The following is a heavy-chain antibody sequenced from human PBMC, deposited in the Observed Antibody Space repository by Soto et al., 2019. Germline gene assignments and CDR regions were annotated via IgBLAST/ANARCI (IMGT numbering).Heavy chain of an antibody. CDR1: GYTFTSYA. V-gene: IGHV1-3*01. D-gene: IGHD6-13*01. CDR3: ARDTEDIAAAGYDLYYYYYGMDV. J-gene: IGHJ6*02. CDR2: INAGNGNT. Sequence: ASVKVSCKASGYTFTSYAMHWVLQAPGERLEWMGWINAGNGNTKYSQKFQGRVTITRDTSASTAYMELSSLRSEDTAVYYCARDTEDIAAAGYDLYYYYYGMDVWGQGTTVTVSS.